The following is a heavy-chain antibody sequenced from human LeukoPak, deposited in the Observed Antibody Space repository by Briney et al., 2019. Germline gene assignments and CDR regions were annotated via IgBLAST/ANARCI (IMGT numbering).Heavy chain of an antibody. D-gene: IGHD2-8*01. CDR2: INHSGST. Sequence: SETLSLTCAVYGGSFSGYYWSWIRQPPGKGLEWIGEINHSGSTNYNPSLKSRVTISVDTSKNQFSLKLSSVTAADTAVYYCARQGCTNGVCYVADYWGQGTLVTVSS. CDR3: ARQGCTNGVCYVADY. V-gene: IGHV4-34*01. CDR1: GGSFSGYY. J-gene: IGHJ4*02.